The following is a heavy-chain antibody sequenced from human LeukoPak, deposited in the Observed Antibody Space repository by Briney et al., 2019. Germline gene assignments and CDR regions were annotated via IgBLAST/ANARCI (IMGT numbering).Heavy chain of an antibody. Sequence: PGGSLRLSCAASGFTFSSYSMNWVRQAPGKGLEWVSYISSSSSTIYYADSVKGRFTISRDNAKNTLYLQMNSLRAEDTAVYYCAKGSGSSLQCYFDYWGQGTLVTVSS. J-gene: IGHJ4*02. CDR2: ISSSSSTI. D-gene: IGHD1-26*01. CDR1: GFTFSSYS. V-gene: IGHV3-48*01. CDR3: AKGSGSSLQCYFDY.